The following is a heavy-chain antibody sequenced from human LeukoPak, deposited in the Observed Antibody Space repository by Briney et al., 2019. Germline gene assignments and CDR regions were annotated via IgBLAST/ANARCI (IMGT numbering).Heavy chain of an antibody. CDR2: ISYDGNNK. CDR3: ARGHNVHHYYNGMDV. V-gene: IGHV3-30-3*01. Sequence: GGSLRLSCAASGFTFSTYAMHWVRQAPGKGLEWVAVISYDGNNKYYADSVKGRFTISRDNSKNTLYLQMNSLRAEDTAGYYCARGHNVHHYYNGMDVWGQGTTVTVSS. CDR1: GFTFSTYA. J-gene: IGHJ6*02. D-gene: IGHD1-1*01.